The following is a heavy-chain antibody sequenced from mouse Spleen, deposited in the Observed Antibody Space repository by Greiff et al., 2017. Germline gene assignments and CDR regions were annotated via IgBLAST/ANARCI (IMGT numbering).Heavy chain of an antibody. J-gene: IGHJ4*01. CDR3: TRYAPHMDY. CDR2: IDPETGGT. V-gene: IGHV1-15*01. CDR1: GYTFTDYE. Sequence: QVQLKQSGAELVRPGASVTLSCKASGYTFTDYEMHWVKQTPVHGLEWIGAIDPETGGTAYNQKFKGKAILTADKSSSTAYMELRSLTSEDSAVYYCTRYAPHMDYWGQGTSVTVSS.